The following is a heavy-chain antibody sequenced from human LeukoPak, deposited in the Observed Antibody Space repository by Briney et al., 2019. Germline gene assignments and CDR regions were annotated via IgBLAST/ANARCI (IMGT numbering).Heavy chain of an antibody. CDR1: GFSFSNYG. J-gene: IGHJ4*02. V-gene: IGHV3-30*02. CDR3: AKDFPSRDNFWRGYYTDFDY. CDR2: IRYDGSNK. D-gene: IGHD3-3*01. Sequence: GGSLRLSCAASGFSFSNYGMHWFRQPPGKGLEWVAFIRYDGSNKHYADSVKGRFSISRDNSTTTLYLQMNSLRPEDTAVYYCAKDFPSRDNFWRGYYTDFDYWGQGTLVTGSS.